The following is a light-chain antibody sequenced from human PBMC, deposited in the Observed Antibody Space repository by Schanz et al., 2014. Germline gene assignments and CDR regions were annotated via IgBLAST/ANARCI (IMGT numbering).Light chain of an antibody. CDR2: EGS. Sequence: QSVLTQPASVSGSPGQSITISCTGTSSDVGSYNLVSWYQQHPGKAPKLMIYEGSKRPSGVSNRFSGSKSGNTASLTISGLQADDEADFFCCSYAGSSTLLFGGGTKLTVL. J-gene: IGLJ2*01. CDR3: CSYAGSSTLL. V-gene: IGLV2-23*01. CDR1: SSDVGSYNL.